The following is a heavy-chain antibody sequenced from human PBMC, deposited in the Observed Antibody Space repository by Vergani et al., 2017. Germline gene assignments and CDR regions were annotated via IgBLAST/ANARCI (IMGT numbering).Heavy chain of an antibody. D-gene: IGHD5-12*01. Sequence: QVQLVQSGAEVKKPGASVKVSCKASGYSFNSSGITWVRQAPGQGLEWMGWISAYNGNTKYARRFQGRVTMTTDTSTSTAYMELRSLRSDDTAVYYCTRGVSSGYDYAYWGQGTLVTVSS. CDR1: GYSFNSSG. CDR3: TRGVSSGYDYAY. CDR2: ISAYNGNT. V-gene: IGHV1-18*01. J-gene: IGHJ4*02.